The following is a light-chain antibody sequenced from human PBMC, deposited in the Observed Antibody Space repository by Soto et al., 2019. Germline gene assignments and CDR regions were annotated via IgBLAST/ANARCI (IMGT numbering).Light chain of an antibody. J-gene: IGKJ5*01. CDR1: QSVSSSY. V-gene: IGKV3-20*01. Sequence: EIVLTQSPGTLSLSPGERATLSCRASQSVSSSYLAWYQQKPGQAPRLLIHGASSRATGIPDRISGSGSGTDFTLTISRLEPEYFAVYYCQQYGSSPITFGQGTRLEIK. CDR3: QQYGSSPIT. CDR2: GAS.